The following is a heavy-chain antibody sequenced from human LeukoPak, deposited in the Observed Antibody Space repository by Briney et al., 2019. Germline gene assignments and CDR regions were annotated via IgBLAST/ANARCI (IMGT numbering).Heavy chain of an antibody. J-gene: IGHJ4*02. V-gene: IGHV4-34*01. CDR1: GGSFSGYY. CDR3: AGYEYSSSPVDY. D-gene: IGHD6-6*01. Sequence: SETLSLTCAVYGGSFSGYYWSWIRQPPGKGPEWIGEINHSGSTNYNPSLKSRVTISVDTSKNQFSLKLSSVTAADTAVYYCAGYEYSSSPVDYWGQGTLVTVSS. CDR2: INHSGST.